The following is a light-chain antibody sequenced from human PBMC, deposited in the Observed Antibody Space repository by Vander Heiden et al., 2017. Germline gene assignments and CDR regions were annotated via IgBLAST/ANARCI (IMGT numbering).Light chain of an antibody. CDR1: QDISNL. CDR2: DAS. Sequence: DIKMTQSPSSLSASVGDRVTITCQASQDISNLLNWYQQKPGKAPKLLIYDASNLETGVPSRFSGSGSGTDFTFTISSLQPEDIATYYCQQYDNLPLTFGGGTKVEIK. V-gene: IGKV1-33*01. CDR3: QQYDNLPLT. J-gene: IGKJ4*01.